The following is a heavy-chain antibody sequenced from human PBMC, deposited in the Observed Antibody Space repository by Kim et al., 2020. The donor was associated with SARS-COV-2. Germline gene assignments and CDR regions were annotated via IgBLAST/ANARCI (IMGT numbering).Heavy chain of an antibody. CDR3: ARSPRNCTNGVCYDAGSYFDY. Sequence: SVKVSCKASGGTFSSYAISWVRQAPGQGLEWMGGIIPIFGTANYAQKFQGRVTITADESTSTAYMELSSLRSEDTAVYYCARSPRNCTNGVCYDAGSYFDYWGQGPLVTVSS. D-gene: IGHD2-8*01. CDR2: IIPIFGTA. V-gene: IGHV1-69*13. CDR1: GGTFSSYA. J-gene: IGHJ4*02.